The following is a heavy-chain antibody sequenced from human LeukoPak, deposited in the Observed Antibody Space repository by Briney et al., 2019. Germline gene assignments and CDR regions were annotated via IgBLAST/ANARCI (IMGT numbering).Heavy chain of an antibody. Sequence: SVKVSCKGSGGTFSSYSISWVRQAPGQGLEWMGGIIPAFGTAHYAQKFQGRVTFTTDESTTTAYMELRSLRSEDTAVYYCASVGNYDSSGYSRYNYYYMDVWGKGTAVTVSS. CDR2: IIPAFGTA. V-gene: IGHV1-69*05. D-gene: IGHD3-22*01. CDR3: ASVGNYDSSGYSRYNYYYMDV. J-gene: IGHJ6*03. CDR1: GGTFSSYS.